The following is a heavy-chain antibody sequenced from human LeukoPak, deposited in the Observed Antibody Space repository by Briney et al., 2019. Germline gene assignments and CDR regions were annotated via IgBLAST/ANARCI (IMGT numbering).Heavy chain of an antibody. J-gene: IGHJ4*02. V-gene: IGHV3-21*06. Sequence: GGSLRLSCAVSGLSFSSYGMNWVRQAPGKGLDWVASISSSGSYFYYADSVKGRFTISRDSAKNSLYLQMDSMRGDDTAMYFCASAYYDDEVYGGQGALVTASS. D-gene: IGHD3-22*01. CDR1: GLSFSSYG. CDR2: ISSSGSYF. CDR3: ASAYYDDEVY.